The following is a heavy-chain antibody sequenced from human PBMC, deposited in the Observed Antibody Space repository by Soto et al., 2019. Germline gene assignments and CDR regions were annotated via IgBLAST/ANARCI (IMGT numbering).Heavy chain of an antibody. D-gene: IGHD3-10*01. J-gene: IGHJ5*02. CDR1: GYSFTSYW. V-gene: IGHV5-10-1*01. CDR3: TRHPGDWFDP. CDR2: IDPSDSYT. Sequence: GESLKISCKVSGYSFTSYWISWVRQMPGKGLEWMGGIDPSDSYTNYSPSFQGHVTISVDKSISTAYLQWSSLKASDTAMYYCTRHPGDWFDPWGQGTLVTVSS.